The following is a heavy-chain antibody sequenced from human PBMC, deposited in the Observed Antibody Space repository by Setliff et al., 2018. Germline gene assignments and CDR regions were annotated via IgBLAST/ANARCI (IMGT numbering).Heavy chain of an antibody. CDR3: AREGVDTRSSTDYRYYMDV. D-gene: IGHD5-18*01. CDR2: TIPSFGST. CDR1: GGTFSSYG. Sequence: SVKVSCKASGGTFSSYGISWVRQVPGQGLEWMGGTIPSFGSTNYAQKFQGRVTIITDESTSTAYMELSSLRTEDSAVYYCAREGVDTRSSTDYRYYMDVWGKGTTVTVSS. V-gene: IGHV1-69*05. J-gene: IGHJ6*03.